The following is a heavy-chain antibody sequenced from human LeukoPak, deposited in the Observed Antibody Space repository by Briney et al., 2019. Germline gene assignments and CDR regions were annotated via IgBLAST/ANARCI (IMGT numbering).Heavy chain of an antibody. CDR1: GGSISSYY. Sequence: SETLSLTCTVSGGSISSYYWSWIRQPPGKGLEWIGYIYYSGSTNYNPSLKSRVTMSVDTSKNQFSLKLSSVTAADTAVYYCARNPLGYCSSTSCFRYWYFDLWGRGTLVTVSS. CDR2: IYYSGST. CDR3: ARNPLGYCSSTSCFRYWYFDL. V-gene: IGHV4-59*01. D-gene: IGHD2-2*01. J-gene: IGHJ2*01.